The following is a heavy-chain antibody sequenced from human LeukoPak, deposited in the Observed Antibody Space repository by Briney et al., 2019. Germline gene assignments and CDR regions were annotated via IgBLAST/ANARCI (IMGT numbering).Heavy chain of an antibody. V-gene: IGHV4-59*01. J-gene: IGHJ5*02. CDR3: ARDYRGSFDA. Sequence: SESLSLTCTASGGSISTYYWSWIRQPPGKGLEWIGYIYYSRSSNYNSSLKSRVTISVDTSKNQISLKLSSVTAADTAAYYCARDYRGSFDAWGQGTLVTVSS. CDR1: GGSISTYY. D-gene: IGHD1-26*01. CDR2: IYYSRSS.